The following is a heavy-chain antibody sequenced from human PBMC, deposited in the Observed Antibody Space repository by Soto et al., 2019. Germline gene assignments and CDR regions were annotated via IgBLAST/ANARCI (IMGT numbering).Heavy chain of an antibody. D-gene: IGHD1-7*01. J-gene: IGHJ5*02. Sequence: ASVKVSCKASGYTFTSYDINWVRQATGQGLEWMGWMNPNSGNTGYAQKFQGRVTMTRNTSISTAYMELSSLRSEDTAVYYCARFDNWNYGFDPWGQGTLVTVSS. CDR1: GYTFTSYD. CDR3: ARFDNWNYGFDP. V-gene: IGHV1-8*01. CDR2: MNPNSGNT.